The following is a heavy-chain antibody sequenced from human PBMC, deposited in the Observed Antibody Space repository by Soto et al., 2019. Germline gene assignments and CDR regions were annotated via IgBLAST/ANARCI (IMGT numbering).Heavy chain of an antibody. J-gene: IGHJ5*02. V-gene: IGHV3-48*01. CDR2: ISSSSGTI. D-gene: IGHD2-15*01. CDR3: ARFPIYCSGGSCYLSWFDA. CDR1: GFTFSSYS. Sequence: GSLRLSCVASGFTFSSYSMNWVRQAPGKGLEWVSYISSSSGTIYYADSVKGRFTISRDNAKNSLYLQMNSLRAEDTAVYYCARFPIYCSGGSCYLSWFDAWGQGTLVTVSS.